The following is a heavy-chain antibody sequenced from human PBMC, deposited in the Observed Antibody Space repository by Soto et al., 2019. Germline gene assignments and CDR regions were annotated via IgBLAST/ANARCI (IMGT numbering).Heavy chain of an antibody. CDR2: IYYSGST. Sequence: SETLSLTCTVSGGSISSYYWSWIRQPPGKGLEWIGYIYYSGSTNYNPSLKSRVTISVDTSKNQFSLKLSSVAAADTAVYYCARGNSDGGLDYWGQGTLVTVSS. CDR3: ARGNSDGGLDY. D-gene: IGHD4-17*01. J-gene: IGHJ4*01. CDR1: GGSISSYY. V-gene: IGHV4-59*01.